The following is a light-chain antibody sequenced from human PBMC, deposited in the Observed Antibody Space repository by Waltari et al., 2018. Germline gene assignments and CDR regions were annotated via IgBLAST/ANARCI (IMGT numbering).Light chain of an antibody. CDR1: QIIRTY. Sequence: DIQMTQSPSSLSASVGESVTIPRRASQIIRTYLNWYQQKSGQAPKVLIYAASSMLSGIPARFSGSGSGTDFSLTITSLQPEDFGTYYCQQYYSTPRSFGGGTKVEIK. CDR3: QQYYSTPRS. V-gene: IGKV1-39*01. CDR2: AAS. J-gene: IGKJ4*01.